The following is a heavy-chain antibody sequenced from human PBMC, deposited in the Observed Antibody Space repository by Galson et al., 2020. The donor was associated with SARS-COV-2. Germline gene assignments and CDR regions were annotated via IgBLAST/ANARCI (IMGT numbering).Heavy chain of an antibody. Sequence: GGSLRLSCAASGFTFSSYSMNWVRQAPGKGLEYISFISSSSRTIFYADSVKGRFTISRDNAKNTLYLQMHSLRDEDTALYFCARDFPLHYSDNSGSPTSRDEMDVWGQGITVTVSS. J-gene: IGHJ6*02. V-gene: IGHV3-48*02. CDR2: ISSSSRTI. CDR3: ARDFPLHYSDNSGSPTSRDEMDV. CDR1: GFTFSSYS. D-gene: IGHD3-22*01.